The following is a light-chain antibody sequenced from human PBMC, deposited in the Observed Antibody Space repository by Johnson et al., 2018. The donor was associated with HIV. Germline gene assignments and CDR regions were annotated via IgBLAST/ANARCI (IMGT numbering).Light chain of an antibody. CDR2: ENN. CDR1: SSNIGNNY. Sequence: SVLTQPPSVSAAPGQKDTISCSGSSSNIGNNYVSWYRQLPGTAPQLLIFENNKRPSGIPDRFSGSKSGTSATLDITGLQTGDEADYYCGTWDSSLSAGGVFGTGTKVTVL. V-gene: IGLV1-51*02. CDR3: GTWDSSLSAGGV. J-gene: IGLJ1*01.